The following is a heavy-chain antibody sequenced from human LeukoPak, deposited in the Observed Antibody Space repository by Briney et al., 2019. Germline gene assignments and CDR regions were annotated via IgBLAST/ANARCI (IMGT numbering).Heavy chain of an antibody. J-gene: IGHJ4*02. CDR2: ISYDGSNK. CDR3: AKDRRDGYNFVDY. CDR1: GFTFSSYG. Sequence: GRSLRLSCAASGFTFSSYGMHWVRQAPGKGLEWVAVISYDGSNKYYADSVKGRFTISRDNSKNTLYLQMNSLRAEDTAVHYCAKDRRDGYNFVDYWGQGTLVTVSS. D-gene: IGHD5-24*01. V-gene: IGHV3-30*18.